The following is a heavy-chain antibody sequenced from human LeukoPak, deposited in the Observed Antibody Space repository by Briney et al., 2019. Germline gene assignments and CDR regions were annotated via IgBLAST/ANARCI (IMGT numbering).Heavy chain of an antibody. Sequence: PGGSLRLSCAASGFTFSGYALHWVRQAPGRGLEYVSAISSNGGSTYYANSVKGRFTISRDNSKNTLYLQMGSLRAEDMAVYYCARDLGSYRIALDYWGQGTLVTVSS. J-gene: IGHJ4*02. CDR2: ISSNGGST. CDR3: ARDLGSYRIALDY. D-gene: IGHD3-16*02. CDR1: GFTFSGYA. V-gene: IGHV3-64*01.